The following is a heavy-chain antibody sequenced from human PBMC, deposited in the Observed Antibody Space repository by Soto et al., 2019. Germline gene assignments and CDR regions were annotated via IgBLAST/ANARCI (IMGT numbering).Heavy chain of an antibody. Sequence: PGGSLRLSCAASGFTFSSYGMHWVRQAPGKGLEWVAVISYDGSNKYYADSVKGRFTISRDNSKNTLYLQMNSLRAEDTAVYYCAKEGGSSSWYHVDYYYGMDVWGQGTTVTVSS. V-gene: IGHV3-30*18. D-gene: IGHD6-13*01. CDR1: GFTFSSYG. CDR2: ISYDGSNK. J-gene: IGHJ6*02. CDR3: AKEGGSSSWYHVDYYYGMDV.